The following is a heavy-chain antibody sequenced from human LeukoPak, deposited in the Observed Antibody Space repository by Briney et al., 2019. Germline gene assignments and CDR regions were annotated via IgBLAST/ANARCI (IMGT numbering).Heavy chain of an antibody. CDR1: GYTFTSYD. Sequence: ASVKVSCKASGYTFTSYDINWVRQATGRGLEWMGWMNPNSGNTGYAQKFQGRVTMTRNTSISTAYMELSSLRSEDTAVYYCARGLGSIVAAAPYYFDYWGQGTLVTVSS. CDR3: ARGLGSIVAAAPYYFDY. CDR2: MNPNSGNT. V-gene: IGHV1-8*01. D-gene: IGHD2-2*01. J-gene: IGHJ4*02.